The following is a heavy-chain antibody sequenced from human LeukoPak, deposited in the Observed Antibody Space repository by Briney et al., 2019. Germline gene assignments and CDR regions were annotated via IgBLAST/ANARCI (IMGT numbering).Heavy chain of an antibody. Sequence: ASVNVSCKASGYTFTSYYMHWVRQGPGQGLEWMGIINPSGGSTSYAQKFQGRVTMTRDTSTNTVYMELSSLRSEDTAVFYCVRGASSIAALNPFRYFDLWGRGTLVTVSS. CDR1: GYTFTSYY. J-gene: IGHJ2*01. D-gene: IGHD6-6*01. CDR3: VRGASSIAALNPFRYFDL. V-gene: IGHV1-46*01. CDR2: INPSGGST.